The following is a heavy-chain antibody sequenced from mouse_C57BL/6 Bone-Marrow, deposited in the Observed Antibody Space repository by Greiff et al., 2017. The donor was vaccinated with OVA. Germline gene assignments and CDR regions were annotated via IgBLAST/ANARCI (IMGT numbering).Heavy chain of an antibody. CDR3: ARVESFFYWYFDV. Sequence: VQLQQSGAELVKPGASVKLSCTASGFNITDYYMHWVKQRTEQGLEWIGRIDPEDGDTKYAPKFQGKATITADTSSNTAYLQLSSLTSADTAVYYCARVESFFYWYFDVWGTGTTVTVSS. J-gene: IGHJ1*03. V-gene: IGHV14-2*01. CDR1: GFNITDYY. CDR2: IDPEDGDT.